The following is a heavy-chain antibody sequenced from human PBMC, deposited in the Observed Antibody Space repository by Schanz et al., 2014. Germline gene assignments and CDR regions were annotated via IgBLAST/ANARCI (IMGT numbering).Heavy chain of an antibody. D-gene: IGHD3-10*01. CDR1: GFTFSSYS. V-gene: IGHV3-48*01. J-gene: IGHJ4*02. CDR3: AKYRGYYRVSGSYRELEY. Sequence: EVQLVESGGGLVQPGGSLRLSCTASGFTFSSYSMNWVRQAPGKGLEWVSYVSRSTPDIYYADSVKGRFTISRDNFKGALYLQMNSLRPEDTAVYYCAKYRGYYRVSGSYRELEYWGQGTLVTVSS. CDR2: VSRSTPDI.